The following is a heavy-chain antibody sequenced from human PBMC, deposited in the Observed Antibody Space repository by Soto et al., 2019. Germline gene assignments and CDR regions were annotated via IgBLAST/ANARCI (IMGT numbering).Heavy chain of an antibody. CDR3: AKGRESSGAYRPFDY. D-gene: IGHD2-15*01. Sequence: EVQLLESGGGFTQPGGSLRLSCAAPGFTFRSYAMSWVRQAPGKGLECVSAISNSADSTNYADSVKGRFTISRDNSKNTLYMQMNSLRADDTAVYYCAKGRESSGAYRPFDYWGQGTLVTVSS. J-gene: IGHJ4*02. CDR2: ISNSADST. V-gene: IGHV3-23*01. CDR1: GFTFRSYA.